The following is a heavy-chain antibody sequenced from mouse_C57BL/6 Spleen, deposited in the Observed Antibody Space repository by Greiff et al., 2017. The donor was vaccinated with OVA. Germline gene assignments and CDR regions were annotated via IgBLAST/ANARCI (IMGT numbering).Heavy chain of an antibody. J-gene: IGHJ2*01. Sequence: VQLQQPGAELVKPGASVKLSCKASGYTFTSYWMQWVKQRPGPGLEWIGAIDPSDSYTNYNQKFKGKATLTVDTSSSPAYMQLSSLTSEDSAVYYYARSDSFGDWGKGTTNTVSS. CDR1: GYTFTSYW. CDR3: ARSDSFGD. CDR2: IDPSDSYT. V-gene: IGHV1-50*01.